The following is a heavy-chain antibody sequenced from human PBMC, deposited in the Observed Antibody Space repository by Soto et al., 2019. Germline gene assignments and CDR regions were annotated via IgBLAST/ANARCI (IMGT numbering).Heavy chain of an antibody. CDR2: IIPIFGTA. CDR3: VLGSSSDFPHDYFDY. V-gene: IGHV1-69*13. J-gene: IGHJ4*02. Sequence: SVKVSCKASGGTFSSYAISWVRQAPGQGLEWMGGIIPIFGTANYAQKFQGRVTITADESTSTAYMELSSLRSEDTAVYYCVLGSSSDFPHDYFDYWGQGTLVTVSS. CDR1: GGTFSSYA. D-gene: IGHD6-6*01.